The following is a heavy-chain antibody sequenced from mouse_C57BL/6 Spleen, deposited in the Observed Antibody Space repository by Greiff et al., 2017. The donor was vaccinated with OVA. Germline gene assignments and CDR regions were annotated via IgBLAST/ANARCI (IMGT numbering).Heavy chain of an antibody. CDR3: ARVVATVYFDY. CDR2: IDPSDSYT. J-gene: IGHJ2*01. D-gene: IGHD1-1*02. V-gene: IGHV1-69*01. Sequence: QVQLQQPGAELVMPGASVKLSCKASGCTFTSYWMHWVKQRPGQGLEWIGEIDPSDSYTNYNQKFKGKSTLTVDKSSSTAYMQLSSLTSEDSAVYYCARVVATVYFDYWGQGTTLTVSS. CDR1: GCTFTSYW.